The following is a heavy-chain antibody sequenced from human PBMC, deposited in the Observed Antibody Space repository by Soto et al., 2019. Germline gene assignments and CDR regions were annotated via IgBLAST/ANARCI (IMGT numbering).Heavy chain of an antibody. CDR1: GFTFSSYW. V-gene: IGHV3-7*04. CDR3: ARARADYYDSSGYPLGY. D-gene: IGHD3-22*01. Sequence: HPGGSLRLSCAASGFTFSSYWMSWVRQAPGKGLEWVANIKQDGSEKYYVDSVKGRFTISRDNAKNSLYLQMNSLRAEDTAVYYSARARADYYDSSGYPLGYWGQGTLVTVSS. J-gene: IGHJ4*02. CDR2: IKQDGSEK.